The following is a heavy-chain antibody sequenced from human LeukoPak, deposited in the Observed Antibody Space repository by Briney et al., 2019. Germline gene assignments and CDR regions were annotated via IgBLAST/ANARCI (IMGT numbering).Heavy chain of an antibody. J-gene: IGHJ4*02. CDR1: GGSISSYY. V-gene: IGHV4-4*07. CDR2: IYTSGST. CDR3: ARGLRGYGPANFDY. Sequence: SETLSLTCTVSGGSISSYYWSWIRQPAGKGLEWIGRIYTSGSTNYNPSLKSRVTMSVDTSKNQFSLKLSSVTAADTAVYYCARGLRGYGPANFDYWGQGTLVTVSS. D-gene: IGHD5-18*01.